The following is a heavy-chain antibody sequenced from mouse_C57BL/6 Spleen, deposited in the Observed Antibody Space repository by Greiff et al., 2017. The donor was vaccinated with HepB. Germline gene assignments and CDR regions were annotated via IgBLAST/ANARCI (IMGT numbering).Heavy chain of an antibody. Sequence: QVQLKQSGAELVKPGASVKISCKASGYAFSSYWMNWVKQRPGKGLEWIGQIYPGDGDTNYKGKFKGKSTLTADKSSSTAYMQLSSLTSEDSAVYFCARWRADWYFDVWGTGTTVTVSS. CDR1: GYAFSSYW. CDR2: IYPGDGDT. V-gene: IGHV1-80*01. J-gene: IGHJ1*03. D-gene: IGHD3-3*01. CDR3: ARWRADWYFDV.